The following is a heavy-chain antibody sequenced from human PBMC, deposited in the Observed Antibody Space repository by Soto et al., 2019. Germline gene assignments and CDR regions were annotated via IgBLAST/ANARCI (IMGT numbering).Heavy chain of an antibody. CDR2: FHYSGST. J-gene: IGHJ4*02. CDR1: GVSITSGGFH. CDR3: ARGFGRSHFDY. Sequence: ASETLSLTCSVSGVSITSGGFHWSWIRQPPGKGLEWIGSFHYSGSTYYNPSLKSRVTISVDTSKNQLSLRVTSVTAADTAVYYCARGFGRSHFDYWGQGTLVTVSS. D-gene: IGHD3-16*01. V-gene: IGHV4-39*01.